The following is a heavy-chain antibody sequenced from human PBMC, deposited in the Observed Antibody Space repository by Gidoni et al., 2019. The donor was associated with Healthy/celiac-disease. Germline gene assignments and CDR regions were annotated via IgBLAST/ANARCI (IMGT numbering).Heavy chain of an antibody. D-gene: IGHD2-8*01. CDR3: AREGLDCTNGVCYTGAFDY. Sequence: QVQLVESGGGVVQPARSLRPSCAASGFTFSSYAMHWVRQAPGKGLEWVAVISYDGSNKYYADSVKGRFTISRDNSKNTLYLQMNSLRAEDTAVYYCAREGLDCTNGVCYTGAFDYWGQGTLVTVSS. CDR1: GFTFSSYA. J-gene: IGHJ4*02. CDR2: ISYDGSNK. V-gene: IGHV3-30*04.